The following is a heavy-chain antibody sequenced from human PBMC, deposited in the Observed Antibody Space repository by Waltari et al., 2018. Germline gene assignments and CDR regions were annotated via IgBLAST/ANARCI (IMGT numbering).Heavy chain of an antibody. CDR3: ARDQRSSGVVDY. Sequence: QVQLQESGPGLVKPSGTLSLTCAVSGGSISSSNCWSWVRQPPGKGLEWMGEIYHSGSTNYNPALKSRVTISVGKSKNQFSLKLSSVTAADTAVYYCARDQRSSGVVDYWGQGTLVTVSS. D-gene: IGHD6-6*01. CDR1: GGSISSSNC. J-gene: IGHJ4*02. V-gene: IGHV4-4*02. CDR2: IYHSGST.